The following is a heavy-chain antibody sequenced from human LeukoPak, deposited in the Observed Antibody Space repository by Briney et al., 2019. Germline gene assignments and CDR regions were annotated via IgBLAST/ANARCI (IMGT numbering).Heavy chain of an antibody. CDR1: GFTVSSNY. V-gene: IGHV3-53*01. D-gene: IGHD1-26*01. J-gene: IGHJ4*02. CDR3: ARAPRLGIVGVPHYFDY. CDR2: IYSGGST. Sequence: GGSLRLSCAASGFTVSSNYMSWVRQAPGKGLEWVSVIYSGGSTYYADSVKGRFTISRDNSKNTLYLQMNSLRAEDTAVYYCARAPRLGIVGVPHYFDYWGQGTLVTVSS.